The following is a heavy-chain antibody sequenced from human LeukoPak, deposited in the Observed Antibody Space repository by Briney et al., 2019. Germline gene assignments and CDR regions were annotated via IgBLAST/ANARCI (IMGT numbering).Heavy chain of an antibody. CDR3: AIACGGASCYDTPDFDC. V-gene: IGHV3-48*01. J-gene: IGHJ4*02. CDR1: GYTFTAYD. CDR2: ISETSNSI. Sequence: RGSLRLSSVDPGYTFTAYDISWVRQTPRKGLECVSDISETSNSIRYAVSVKSRFTKSRDNARTSLYLQMNSLRAEDTGVYYCAIACGGASCYDTPDFDCWGQGTLVTVAS. D-gene: IGHD2-2*01.